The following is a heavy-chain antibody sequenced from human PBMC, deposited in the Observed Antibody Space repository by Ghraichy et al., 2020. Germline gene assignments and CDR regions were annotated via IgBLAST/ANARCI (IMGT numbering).Heavy chain of an antibody. V-gene: IGHV3-30*03. Sequence: GGSLRLSCTASGFTIRNFAMHWVRQAPGKGLEWVALISHEETNIEYGDSVKGRFIISRDNFKNTLFLEMTNVRPEDTGVYFCARDLGGSYSRGDFYYCGQGTRIAVSS. CDR2: ISHEETNI. CDR3: ARDLGGSYSRGDFYY. CDR1: GFTIRNFA. D-gene: IGHD1-26*01. J-gene: IGHJ4*02.